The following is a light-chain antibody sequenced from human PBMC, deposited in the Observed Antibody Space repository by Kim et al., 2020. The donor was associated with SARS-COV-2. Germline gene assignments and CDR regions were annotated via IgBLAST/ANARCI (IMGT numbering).Light chain of an antibody. Sequence: DIVMTQSPLSLPVTPGEPASISCRSSQSLLHSNGYNYLDWYLQKPGQSPQLLIYLGSNRASGVPDRFSGSGSGTDFTLKISRVEAEDVGVYYCMQAIRTITFGQGTRLEIK. CDR3: MQAIRTIT. J-gene: IGKJ5*01. V-gene: IGKV2-28*01. CDR1: QSLLHSNGYNY. CDR2: LGS.